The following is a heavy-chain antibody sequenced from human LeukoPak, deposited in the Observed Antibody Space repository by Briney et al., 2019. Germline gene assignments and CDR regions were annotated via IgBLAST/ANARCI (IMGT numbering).Heavy chain of an antibody. CDR1: GFTFSSYA. J-gene: IGHJ4*02. CDR2: ISGSGGSA. Sequence: GGSLRLSCAASGFTFSSYAMSWVRQAPGKGLEWVLAISGSGGSAYYADSVKGRFTISRDNSKNTLYLQMNSLRAEDTAVYYCAKGSTYYYDSSGYYGTHYYFDYWGQGTLVTVSS. CDR3: AKGSTYYYDSSGYYGTHYYFDY. V-gene: IGHV3-23*01. D-gene: IGHD3-22*01.